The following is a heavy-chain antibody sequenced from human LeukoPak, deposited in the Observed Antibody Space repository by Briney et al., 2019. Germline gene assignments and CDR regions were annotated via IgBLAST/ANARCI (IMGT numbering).Heavy chain of an antibody. CDR2: INLNGGST. CDR1: GFTFDDYG. Sequence: GGPLRLSCAASGFTFDDYGMRWVRQAPGKGLEGVSGINLNGGSTGYADSVKSRFTISRDNAKNSLYLQMNSLRAEATALYYCARIGLEVVMYYFDYWGQGTLVTVSS. V-gene: IGHV3-20*04. CDR3: ARIGLEVVMYYFDY. D-gene: IGHD1-1*01. J-gene: IGHJ4*02.